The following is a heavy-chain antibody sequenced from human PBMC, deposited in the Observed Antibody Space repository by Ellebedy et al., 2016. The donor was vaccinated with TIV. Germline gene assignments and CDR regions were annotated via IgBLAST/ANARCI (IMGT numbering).Heavy chain of an antibody. CDR1: GFIFSYYD. V-gene: IGHV3-13*01. D-gene: IGHD6-19*01. Sequence: GESLKISXAASGFIFSYYDMHWVRQVTGKSLEWVSSIAAAGETYYPDTVKGRFTISRDNAKSSLFLQINSLRAGDTAVYYCARVHMIGSGWFNGMGVWGQGTTVTVSS. CDR3: ARVHMIGSGWFNGMGV. J-gene: IGHJ6*02. CDR2: IAAAGET.